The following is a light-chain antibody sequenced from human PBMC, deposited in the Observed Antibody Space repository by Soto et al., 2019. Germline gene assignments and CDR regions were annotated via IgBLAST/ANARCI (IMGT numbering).Light chain of an antibody. V-gene: IGKV3-20*01. CDR1: QSVSSSY. CDR3: QQYGSSPPGT. Sequence: EIVLTQSPGTLSLSPGEGATLSCRASQSVSSSYLAWYQQKPGQAPRLLIYGASSRATGIPDRFSGSGSGTDFTLTISRLEPEDFAVYYCQQYGSSPPGTLGQGTKVDIK. CDR2: GAS. J-gene: IGKJ1*01.